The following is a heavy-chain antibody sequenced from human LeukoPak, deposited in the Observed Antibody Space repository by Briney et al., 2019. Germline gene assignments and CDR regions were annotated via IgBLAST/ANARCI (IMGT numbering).Heavy chain of an antibody. CDR1: DITFSSDS. V-gene: IGHV3-74*01. J-gene: IGHJ5*02. CDR2: IKSDGSST. Sequence: PGGSLRLSCAASDITFSSDSMHWVRQAPGRGLEWISRIKSDGSSTDYADSVKGRFIISRDNAKNMLYLYMNSLRVEDTAVYYCAGEGGSSWWDNWLDPWGQGTLVTVSS. D-gene: IGHD6-13*01. CDR3: AGEGGSSWWDNWLDP.